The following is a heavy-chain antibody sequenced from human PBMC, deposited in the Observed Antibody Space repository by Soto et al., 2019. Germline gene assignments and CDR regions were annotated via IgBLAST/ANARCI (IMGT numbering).Heavy chain of an antibody. V-gene: IGHV4-39*01. CDR1: GGSISSSSYY. Sequence: ETLSLTCTVSGGSISSSSYYWGWIRQPPGKGLEWIGSIYYSGSTYYNPSLKSRVTISVDTSKNQFSLKLSSVTAADTAVYYCASTGYSSSWEFYYYYYMDVWGKGTTVTVSS. J-gene: IGHJ6*03. CDR3: ASTGYSSSWEFYYYYYMDV. CDR2: IYYSGST. D-gene: IGHD6-13*01.